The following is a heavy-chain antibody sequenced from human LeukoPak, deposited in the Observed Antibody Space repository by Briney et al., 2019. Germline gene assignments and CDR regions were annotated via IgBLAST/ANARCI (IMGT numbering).Heavy chain of an antibody. V-gene: IGHV5-51*01. CDR1: GYLFSNYW. CDR3: ARQPRGSGYGDY. CDR2: IYPADSDT. Sequence: GESLKISCKGSGYLFSNYWIAWVRQMPGKGLEWMGIIYPADSDTRYSPSFQGQVTISVDKSISTAYLQWSSLRASDTAMYYCARQPRGSGYGDYWGQGTLVTVSS. J-gene: IGHJ4*02. D-gene: IGHD3-22*01.